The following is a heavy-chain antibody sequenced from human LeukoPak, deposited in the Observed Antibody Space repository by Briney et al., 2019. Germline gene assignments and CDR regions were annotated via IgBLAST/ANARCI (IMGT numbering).Heavy chain of an antibody. D-gene: IGHD2-2*01. V-gene: IGHV3-11*03. Sequence: SGGSLRLSCAASGFTFSDYYMSWIRQAPGKGLEWVSYISSSSSYTNYADSVKGRFTISRDNAKNSLYLQMNSLRAEDTAVYYCARTRDCSSTSCYAQFDYWGQGTLVTVSS. CDR3: ARTRDCSSTSCYAQFDY. J-gene: IGHJ4*02. CDR1: GFTFSDYY. CDR2: ISSSSSYT.